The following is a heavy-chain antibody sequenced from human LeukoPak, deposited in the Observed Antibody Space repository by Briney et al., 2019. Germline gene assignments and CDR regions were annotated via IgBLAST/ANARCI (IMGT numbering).Heavy chain of an antibody. D-gene: IGHD5-12*01. V-gene: IGHV1-46*01. CDR2: INPSGGST. Sequence: GASVKVSCKASGYTFTSYYMHWVRQAPGQGLEWMGIINPSGGSTSYAQKFQGRVTMTRDTSTSTVYMELSSLRSEDTAVYYCARDRFPIYSGYDSGGRRFDPWGQGTLVTVSS. CDR1: GYTFTSYY. CDR3: ARDRFPIYSGYDSGGRRFDP. J-gene: IGHJ5*02.